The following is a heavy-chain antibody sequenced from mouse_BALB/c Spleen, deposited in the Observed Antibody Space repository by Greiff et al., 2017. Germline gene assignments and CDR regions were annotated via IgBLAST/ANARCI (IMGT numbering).Heavy chain of an antibody. D-gene: IGHD1-2*01. V-gene: IGHV5-6-3*01. Sequence: EVKVEESGGGLVQPGGSLKLSCAASGFTFSSYGMSWVRQTPDKRLELVATINSNGGSTYYPDSVKGRFTISRDNAKNTLYLQMSSLKSEDTAMYYCARGAALLRPAWFAYWGQGTLVTVSA. CDR1: GFTFSSYG. J-gene: IGHJ3*01. CDR2: INSNGGST. CDR3: ARGAALLRPAWFAY.